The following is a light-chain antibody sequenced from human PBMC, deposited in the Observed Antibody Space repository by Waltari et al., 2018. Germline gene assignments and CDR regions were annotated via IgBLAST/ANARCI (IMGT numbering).Light chain of an antibody. Sequence: QSALTQPAPVSGSPGKSITISCTGTSSAVGSYNYVSWYQQHPGKAPKLMIYDVSYRPSGVSNRFSGSKSGNTASLTISGLQAEDEADYYCSSYITTNTLELFGGGTSLTVL. J-gene: IGLJ2*01. CDR3: SSYITTNTLEL. CDR1: SSAVGSYNY. CDR2: DVS. V-gene: IGLV2-14*03.